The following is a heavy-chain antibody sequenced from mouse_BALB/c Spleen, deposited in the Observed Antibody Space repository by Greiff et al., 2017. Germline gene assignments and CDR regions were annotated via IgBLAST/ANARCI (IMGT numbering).Heavy chain of an antibody. D-gene: IGHD2-4*01. V-gene: IGHV1-7*01. J-gene: IGHJ2*01. Sequence: QVQLQQSGAELAKPGASVKMSCKASGYTFTSYWMHWVKQRPGQGLEWIGYINPSTGYTEYNQKFKDKATLTADKSSSTAYMQLSSLTSEDSAVYYCARWHTMIVDYWGQGTTLTVSS. CDR3: ARWHTMIVDY. CDR1: GYTFTSYW. CDR2: INPSTGYT.